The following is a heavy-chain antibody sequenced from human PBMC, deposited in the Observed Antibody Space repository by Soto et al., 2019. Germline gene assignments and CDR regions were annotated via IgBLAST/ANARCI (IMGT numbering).Heavy chain of an antibody. CDR1: GGSISSGGYY. Sequence: PSETLSLTCTVSGGSISSGGYYWSWIRQHPGKGLEWIGYIYYSGSTYYNPSLKGRVTISVDTSKNQFSLKLSSVTAADTAVYYCASYRDKDYYYGSGSYARFDPWGQGTLVTVSS. D-gene: IGHD3-10*01. V-gene: IGHV4-31*03. CDR2: IYYSGST. CDR3: ASYRDKDYYYGSGSYARFDP. J-gene: IGHJ5*02.